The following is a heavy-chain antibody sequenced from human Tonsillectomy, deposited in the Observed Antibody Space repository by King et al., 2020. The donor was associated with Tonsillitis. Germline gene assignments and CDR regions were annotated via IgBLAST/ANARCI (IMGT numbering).Heavy chain of an antibody. CDR2: IYSGGST. CDR1: GFTVSSNY. J-gene: IGHJ4*02. Sequence: VQLVESGGGLVQPGGSLRLSCAASGFTVSSNYMSWVRQAPGKGLEWVSVIYSGGSTYYADSVKGRFTISRDNSKNTLYLQMNSLRAEDTAVDYCARDGVSTSSYYFDYWGQGTLVTVSS. D-gene: IGHD2-2*01. CDR3: ARDGVSTSSYYFDY. V-gene: IGHV3-66*01.